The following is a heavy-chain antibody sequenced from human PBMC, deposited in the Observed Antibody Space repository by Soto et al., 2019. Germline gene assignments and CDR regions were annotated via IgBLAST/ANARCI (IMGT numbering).Heavy chain of an antibody. J-gene: IGHJ4*02. V-gene: IGHV4-61*01. CDR2: FFSSGST. CDR1: GGSVSSNSEY. Sequence: SETLSLTCTVSGGSVSSNSEYWTWLRQPPGKGLEWIGYFFSSGSTNYNPSLKSRVTISVDTSKNQFSLRLTSVTAADTSVYYCARLPDVMVREFYFDSWGQGTLVTVSS. CDR3: ARLPDVMVREFYFDS. D-gene: IGHD3-10*01.